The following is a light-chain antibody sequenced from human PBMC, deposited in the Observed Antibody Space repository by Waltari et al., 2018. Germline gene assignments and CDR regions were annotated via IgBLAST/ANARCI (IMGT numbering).Light chain of an antibody. J-gene: IGKJ2*01. Sequence: ELVLTQSPGTLSLSPGESATLSCRASQSVSGSYLAWYQQKPGQAPRLLIYDASSRVTGIPDRFSGSGSGTDFTLTISRLEPEDFAVYYCQQYGSAPNTFGQGTKLEIK. CDR3: QQYGSAPNT. V-gene: IGKV3-20*01. CDR1: QSVSGSY. CDR2: DAS.